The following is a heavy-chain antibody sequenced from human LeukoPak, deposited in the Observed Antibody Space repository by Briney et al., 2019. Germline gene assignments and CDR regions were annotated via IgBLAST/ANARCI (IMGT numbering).Heavy chain of an antibody. V-gene: IGHV5-51*01. D-gene: IGHD5-12*01. CDR2: IYPGDSDT. CDR3: ASRSNSGYEFFDY. J-gene: IGHJ4*02. CDR1: GHSFSSYW. Sequence: GESLKISCKGSGHSFSSYWIGWVRQMPGKGLEWMGIIYPGDSDTRYNPSFQGQVTISADKSISTAYLQWSSLKALDTAMYYCASRSNSGYEFFDYWGQGTLVTVSS.